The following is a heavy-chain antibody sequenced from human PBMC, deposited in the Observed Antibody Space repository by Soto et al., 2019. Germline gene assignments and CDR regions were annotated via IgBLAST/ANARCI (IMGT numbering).Heavy chain of an antibody. CDR3: ARGIAAAGPFYFDY. D-gene: IGHD6-13*01. V-gene: IGHV1-3*01. Sequence: ASVKVSCKASGYTFTSYAMHWVRRAPGQRLEWMGWINAGNGNTKYSQKFQGRVTITRDTSASTAYMELSSLRSEDTAVYYCARGIAAAGPFYFDYWGQGTLVTVSS. J-gene: IGHJ4*02. CDR2: INAGNGNT. CDR1: GYTFTSYA.